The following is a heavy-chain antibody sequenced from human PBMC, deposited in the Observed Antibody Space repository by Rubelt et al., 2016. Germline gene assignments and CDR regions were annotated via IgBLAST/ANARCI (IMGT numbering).Heavy chain of an antibody. Sequence: QVQLQESGPGLVKPSETLSLTCTVSGYSISSGYYWGWIRQPPGTGLEWIGSIYHSGSTYYNPSRVCRVTRAVDTSKNRCSRKLGSVTAADTAVYYCARSDNSWWQDYWGQGTLVTVSS. D-gene: IGHD1-1*01. CDR3: ARSDNSWWQDY. CDR2: IYHSGST. V-gene: IGHV4-38-2*02. J-gene: IGHJ4*02. CDR1: GYSISSGYY.